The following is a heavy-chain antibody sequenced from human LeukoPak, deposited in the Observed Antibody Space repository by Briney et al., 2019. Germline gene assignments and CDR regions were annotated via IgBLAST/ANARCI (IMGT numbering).Heavy chain of an antibody. Sequence: GTSVKVSCKVSGFTFTSSAAQWVRQARGQRLEWIGWIVLGSGNTNYAQKFQERLTITRDMSTTTAYMELSSLTSEDTAVYFCAVDQGRPAGDASDYWGQGTLVTVSS. CDR2: IVLGSGNT. J-gene: IGHJ4*02. CDR1: GFTFTSSA. D-gene: IGHD2-2*01. V-gene: IGHV1-58*01. CDR3: AVDQGRPAGDASDY.